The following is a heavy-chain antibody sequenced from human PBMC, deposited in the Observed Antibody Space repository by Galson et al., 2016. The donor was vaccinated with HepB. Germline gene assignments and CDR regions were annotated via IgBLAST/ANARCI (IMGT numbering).Heavy chain of an antibody. V-gene: IGHV3-33*01. CDR2: IWYDESNI. Sequence: SLRLSCAASGFNFRYYAMHWVRQAPGKGLEWVAVIWYDESNIDYADSVKGRFTISRDNSKDTVYLQMNSLRAEDTAVYYCARDPGIAVAGVAFDIWGQGTMVTVSS. CDR3: ARDPGIAVAGVAFDI. CDR1: GFNFRYYA. J-gene: IGHJ3*02. D-gene: IGHD6-19*01.